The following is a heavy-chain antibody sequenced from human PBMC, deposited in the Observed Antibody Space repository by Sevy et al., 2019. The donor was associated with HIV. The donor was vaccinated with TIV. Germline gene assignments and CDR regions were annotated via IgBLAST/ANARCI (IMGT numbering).Heavy chain of an antibody. CDR2: ISASGGST. D-gene: IGHD6-13*01. CDR3: AGAGMGAKGFDY. J-gene: IGHJ4*02. CDR1: GFIFNSYV. V-gene: IGHV3-23*01. Sequence: GGSLRLSCAASGFIFNSYVMSWVRQAPGKGLEWVSGISASGGSTFYADSVKGRFTISRDNFKNALYVEMNSLRVEDTAVYYCAGAGMGAKGFDYWGQGTLVTVSS.